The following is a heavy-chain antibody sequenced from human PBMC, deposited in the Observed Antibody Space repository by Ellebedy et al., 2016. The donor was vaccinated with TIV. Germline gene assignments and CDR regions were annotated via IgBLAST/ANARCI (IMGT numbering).Heavy chain of an antibody. Sequence: ASVKVSXXASGYTFTGYYMHWVRQAPGQGLEWMGWINPNSGGTNYAQKFQGRVTMTRDTSISTAYMELSRLRSDDTAVYYCVWVMKTSYYYYYMDVWGKGTTVTVSS. D-gene: IGHD3-16*01. CDR2: INPNSGGT. CDR1: GYTFTGYY. CDR3: VWVMKTSYYYYYMDV. V-gene: IGHV1-2*02. J-gene: IGHJ6*03.